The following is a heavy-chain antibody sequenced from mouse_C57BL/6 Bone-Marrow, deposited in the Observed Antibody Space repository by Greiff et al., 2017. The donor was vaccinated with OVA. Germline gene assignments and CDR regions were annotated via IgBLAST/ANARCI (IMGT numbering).Heavy chain of an antibody. V-gene: IGHV3-6*01. D-gene: IGHD1-2*01. CDR1: GYSITSGYY. J-gene: IGHJ4*01. Sequence: EVKLQESGPGLVKPSQSLSLTCSVTGYSITSGYYWNWIRQFPGNKLEWMGYISYDGSNNYNPSLKNRISITRDTSKNQFFLKLNSVTTEDTATYYCARARFYYGPWGQGTSVTVSS. CDR2: ISYDGSN. CDR3: ARARFYYGP.